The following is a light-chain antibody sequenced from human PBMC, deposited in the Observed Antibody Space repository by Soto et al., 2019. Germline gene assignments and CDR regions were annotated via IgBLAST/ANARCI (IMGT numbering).Light chain of an antibody. J-gene: IGKJ1*01. V-gene: IGKV1-5*01. CDR1: QSISSW. Sequence: DIQMTQSPSTLSASVGDRVTITCRASQSISSWLAWYQQKPGKXHQLMLYDASSLQSELPSRLSGTRSRTDPTLIIRCMPSEDFATYYCQQYYSYPRTFGKGTK. CDR3: QQYYSYPRT. CDR2: DAS.